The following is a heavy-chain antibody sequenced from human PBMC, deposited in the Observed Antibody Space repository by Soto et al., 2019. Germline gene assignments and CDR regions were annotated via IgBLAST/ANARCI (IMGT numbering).Heavy chain of an antibody. J-gene: IGHJ4*02. Sequence: QVQLVESGGGVVQPGRSLRLSCTASGFTFSNYAMHWVRQAPGQGLEWVAIIWYDGSNQFYADSVKGRFTISRDNSTNSMYLKMNNLRAEDTAVYYCARDLADYWGEGTLVTVSS. CDR3: ARDLADY. CDR1: GFTFSNYA. V-gene: IGHV3-33*01. CDR2: IWYDGSNQ.